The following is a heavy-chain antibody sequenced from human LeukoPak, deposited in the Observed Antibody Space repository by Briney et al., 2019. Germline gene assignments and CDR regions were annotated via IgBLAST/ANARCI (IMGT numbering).Heavy chain of an antibody. CDR3: AKTRDDLLVGHIDY. CDR1: GYSISSGCY. D-gene: IGHD3/OR15-3a*01. CDR2: IYHTGST. J-gene: IGHJ4*02. Sequence: PSETLSLTCTVSGYSISSGCYWGWIRQSPGKGLEWIGSIYHTGSTYYNPSLKSRLTISVDTSKNQFSLKLSSVTAADTAVYYCAKTRDDLLVGHIDYWGQGTLVTVSS. V-gene: IGHV4-38-2*02.